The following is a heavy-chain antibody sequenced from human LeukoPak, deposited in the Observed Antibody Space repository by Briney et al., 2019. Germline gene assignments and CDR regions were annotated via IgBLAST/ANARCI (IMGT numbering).Heavy chain of an antibody. J-gene: IGHJ4*02. CDR2: IYTSGST. V-gene: IGHV4-61*02. D-gene: IGHD3-22*01. Sequence: SETLSLTCTVSGGSISSSSYYWSWIRQPAGKGLEWIGRIYTSGSTNYNPSLKSRVTISVDTSKNQFSLKLSSVTAADTAVYYCAREDYYDSSGYYYAFDYWGQGTLVTVSS. CDR1: GGSISSSSYY. CDR3: AREDYYDSSGYYYAFDY.